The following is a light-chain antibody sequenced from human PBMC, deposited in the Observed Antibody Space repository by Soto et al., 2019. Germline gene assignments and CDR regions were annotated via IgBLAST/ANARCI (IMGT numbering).Light chain of an antibody. CDR2: DVS. V-gene: IGLV2-11*01. CDR1: SSDVGTYNY. CDR3: CSYAGSPMDA. Sequence: QSALTQPRSVSGSPGQSVTISCTGTSSDVGTYNYVSWYQQHPGKAPKVRIYDVSERPSGVPDRYSGSKSVNTASLNISGLQAEDEADYYCCSYAGSPMDAFGTGTKLTVL. J-gene: IGLJ1*01.